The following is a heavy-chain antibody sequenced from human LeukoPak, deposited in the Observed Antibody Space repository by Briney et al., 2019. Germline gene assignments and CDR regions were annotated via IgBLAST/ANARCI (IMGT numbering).Heavy chain of an antibody. CDR2: IKQDGSEK. Sequence: GGSLRLSCAASGFTLSSYWMSWVRQAPGKGLEWVANIKQDGSEKYYVDSVKGRFTISRDNAKNSLYLQMNSLRAEDTAVYYCARVLGQWLVTAPDYWGQGTLVTVSS. J-gene: IGHJ4*02. V-gene: IGHV3-7*01. CDR1: GFTLSSYW. CDR3: ARVLGQWLVTAPDY. D-gene: IGHD6-19*01.